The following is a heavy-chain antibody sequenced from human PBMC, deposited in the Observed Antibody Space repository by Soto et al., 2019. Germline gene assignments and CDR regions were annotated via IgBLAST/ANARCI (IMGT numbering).Heavy chain of an antibody. V-gene: IGHV3-23*01. CDR1: GFTFTTYA. Sequence: EVQLLESGGGLVQPGGSLRLSCAASGFTFTTYAMSWVRQAPVKGLEWVSAISGSAGSTYYADSVKGRFTISRDNSKNTLSLQMNSLRAEDTAVYYCAKNWDTTFSSSSHWGQGTLVSVSS. CDR2: ISGSAGST. D-gene: IGHD6-6*01. J-gene: IGHJ4*02. CDR3: AKNWDTTFSSSSH.